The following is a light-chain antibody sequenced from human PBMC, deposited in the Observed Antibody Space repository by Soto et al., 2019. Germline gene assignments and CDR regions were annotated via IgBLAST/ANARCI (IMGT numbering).Light chain of an antibody. CDR1: SSDVGANIF. Sequence: QSALTQPASVSGSPGQSITISCTGTSSDVGANIFVSWYQQHPGKVPKLMIYTVSSRPSGVSQRFSGSKSGNTASLTISGLQAEDEADYYSSSFTTDSTYVFGTGTKVTVL. V-gene: IGLV2-14*01. CDR2: TVS. CDR3: SSFTTDSTYV. J-gene: IGLJ1*01.